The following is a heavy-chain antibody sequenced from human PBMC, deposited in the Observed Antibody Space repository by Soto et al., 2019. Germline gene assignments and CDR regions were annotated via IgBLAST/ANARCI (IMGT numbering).Heavy chain of an antibody. CDR3: ARGYSGSSAPETFYYYYYGMDV. J-gene: IGHJ6*02. CDR1: GGTFSSYA. CDR2: IIPIFGTA. D-gene: IGHD6-6*01. V-gene: IGHV1-69*01. Sequence: QVQLVQSGAEVKKPGSSVKVSCKASGGTFSSYAISWVRQAPGQGLEWMGGIIPIFGTANYAQKFQGRVTITADESTSTAYMELSSLRSEDTAVYYCARGYSGSSAPETFYYYYYGMDVWGQGTTVTVSS.